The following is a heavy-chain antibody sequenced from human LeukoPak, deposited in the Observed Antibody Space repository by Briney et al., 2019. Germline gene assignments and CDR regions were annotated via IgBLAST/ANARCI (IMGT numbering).Heavy chain of an antibody. J-gene: IGHJ6*03. V-gene: IGHV4-34*01. CDR1: GGSFSGYY. D-gene: IGHD2-21*02. Sequence: PSETLSLTCAVYGGSFSGYYWSWIRQPPGKGLEWIGAINHSRSTNYNPSLKSRVTISVDTSKNQFSLKLSSVTAADTAVYYCARGPDCGGDCYPGDMDVWGKGTTVTVSS. CDR3: ARGPDCGGDCYPGDMDV. CDR2: INHSRST.